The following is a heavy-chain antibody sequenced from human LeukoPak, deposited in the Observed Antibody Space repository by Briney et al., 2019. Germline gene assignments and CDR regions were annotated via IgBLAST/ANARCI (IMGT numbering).Heavy chain of an antibody. V-gene: IGHV4-39*01. D-gene: IGHD4-23*01. J-gene: IGHJ4*02. CDR1: GGSISSSSYY. CDR2: IYYSGST. Sequence: PSETLSLTCTVSGGSISSSSYYWGWIRQPPGKGLEWIGSIYYSGSTYYNPSLKSRVTISVDTSKNQFSLKLSSVTAADTAVYYCAGSLDYGGNPALDYWGQGTLVTVSS. CDR3: AGSLDYGGNPALDY.